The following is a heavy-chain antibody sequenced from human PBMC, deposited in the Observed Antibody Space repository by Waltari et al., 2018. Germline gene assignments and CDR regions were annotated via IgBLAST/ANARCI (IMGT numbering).Heavy chain of an antibody. CDR3: ARDGLLWFGEFPQNYYGMDV. J-gene: IGHJ6*02. V-gene: IGHV3-30*04. CDR2: ISYDGSNK. Sequence: QVQLVESGGGVVQPGRSLRLSCAASGFTFSSYAMHWVRQAPGKGLEWVAVISYDGSNKYHADSVKGRFTISRDNSKNTLYLQMNSLRAEDTAVYYCARDGLLWFGEFPQNYYGMDVWGQGTTVTVSS. CDR1: GFTFSSYA. D-gene: IGHD3-10*01.